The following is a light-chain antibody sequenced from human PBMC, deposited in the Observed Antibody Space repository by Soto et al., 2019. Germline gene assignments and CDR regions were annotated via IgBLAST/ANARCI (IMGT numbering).Light chain of an antibody. CDR3: ETWDSNTRV. Sequence: QSVLTQSSSASASLGSSVKLTCTLSSGHSSFIIAWHQQQPGKAPRYLMKLEGSGSYNKGSGFPARFSGSSSGADRYLTISNLQFEDEADYYCETWDSNTRVFGGGTKLTVL. CDR2: LEGSGSY. V-gene: IGLV4-60*02. CDR1: SGHSSFI. J-gene: IGLJ3*02.